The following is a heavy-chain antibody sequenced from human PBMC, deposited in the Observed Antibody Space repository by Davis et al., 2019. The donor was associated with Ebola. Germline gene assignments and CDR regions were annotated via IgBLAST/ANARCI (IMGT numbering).Heavy chain of an antibody. CDR1: GYTFTSHW. V-gene: IGHV1-46*01. D-gene: IGHD3-16*01. CDR3: AREHSLVQNGLGGWWFDP. Sequence: AASVKVSCKASGYTFTSHWIHWVRQAPGQGLEWMGIINPNGGRTIYAQKFQGRATITRDTSTSTLYMELNSLRSDDTAVYYCAREHSLVQNGLGGWWFDPWGQGTLVTVSS. CDR2: INPNGGRT. J-gene: IGHJ5*02.